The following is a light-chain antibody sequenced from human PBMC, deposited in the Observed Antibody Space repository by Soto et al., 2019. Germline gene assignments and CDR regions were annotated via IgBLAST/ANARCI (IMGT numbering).Light chain of an antibody. CDR1: QSISTY. CDR3: QQSYISPPT. J-gene: IGKJ3*01. Sequence: DIQMTQSPSSLSASVGDRVSLTCRASQSISTYLNWYQQKPGKAPKVLIYAASSLQSGVPSRFSGSGSGTDFTLTINSLQPGDFATYFCQQSYISPPTFGPGTKVDV. CDR2: AAS. V-gene: IGKV1-39*01.